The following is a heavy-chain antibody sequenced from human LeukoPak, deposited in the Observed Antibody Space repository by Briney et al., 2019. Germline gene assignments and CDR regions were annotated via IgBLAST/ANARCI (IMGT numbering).Heavy chain of an antibody. Sequence: ASVKVSCKASGYTFTSYGISWVRQAPGQGLEWMGWISAYNGNTNYAQKLQGRATMTTDTSTSTAYMELRSLRSDDTAVYYCARDIVVVVAATWEYNWFDPWGQGTLVTVSS. CDR3: ARDIVVVVAATWEYNWFDP. J-gene: IGHJ5*02. V-gene: IGHV1-18*01. CDR2: ISAYNGNT. D-gene: IGHD2-15*01. CDR1: GYTFTSYG.